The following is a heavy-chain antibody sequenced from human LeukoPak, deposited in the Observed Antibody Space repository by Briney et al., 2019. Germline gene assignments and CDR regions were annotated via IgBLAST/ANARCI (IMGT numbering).Heavy chain of an antibody. V-gene: IGHV4-30-4*08. CDR1: GGSISSGDYY. J-gene: IGHJ3*02. CDR2: IYYSGST. CDR3: ARWAQRSCSSTSCYGVRAFDI. D-gene: IGHD2-2*01. Sequence: SETLSLTCTDSGGSISSGDYYWSWIRQPPGKGLESIGHIYYSGSTYYNPSLKSRVTISVDTSKNQFSLKLSSVTAADTAVYYCARWAQRSCSSTSCYGVRAFDIWGQGIMVTVS.